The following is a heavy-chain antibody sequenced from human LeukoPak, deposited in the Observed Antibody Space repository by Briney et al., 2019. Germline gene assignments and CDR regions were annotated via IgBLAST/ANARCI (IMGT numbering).Heavy chain of an antibody. V-gene: IGHV1-69*04. J-gene: IGHJ4*02. D-gene: IGHD3-22*01. CDR1: GGTFSSYA. CDR2: IIPILGIA. Sequence: SVKVSCKASGGTFSSYAISWVRQAPGQGLEWMGRIIPILGIANYAQRFQGRVTITADKSTSTAYMELSSLRSEDTAVYYCARTYYYDSSGYYTLDYWGQGTLVTVSS. CDR3: ARTYYYDSSGYYTLDY.